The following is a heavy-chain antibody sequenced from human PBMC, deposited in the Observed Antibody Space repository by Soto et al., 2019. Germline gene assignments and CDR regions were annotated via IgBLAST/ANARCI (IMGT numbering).Heavy chain of an antibody. V-gene: IGHV2-5*01. CDR3: GRRPPYTNYLDY. J-gene: IGHJ4*02. D-gene: IGHD4-4*01. CDR2: IYWSDEK. Sequence: QITLKESGPALVKPTQTLTLTCTISGFSLNTDGVGVGWIRQPPGKALEWLALIYWSDEKRYSPSLETRLTIPKDTSRNPVVLTMTNMDPVDTATYYWGRRPPYTNYLDYGGRGTLVTVSS. CDR1: GFSLNTDGVG.